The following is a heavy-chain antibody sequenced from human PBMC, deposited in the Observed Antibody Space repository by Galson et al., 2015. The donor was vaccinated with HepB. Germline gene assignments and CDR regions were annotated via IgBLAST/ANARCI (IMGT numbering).Heavy chain of an antibody. V-gene: IGHV3-30*18. J-gene: IGHJ3*02. D-gene: IGHD2/OR15-2a*01. Sequence: SLRLSCAASGLTFSTYGMHWVRQAPGKGLEWVATISYDGSKKFYADSVKGRFTISRDNSKNTLHLQMNSLRAEDTAVYYCANGASNSAAHDPCEMWGQGTMVIVSS. CDR2: ISYDGSKK. CDR3: ANGASNSAAHDPCEM. CDR1: GLTFSTYG.